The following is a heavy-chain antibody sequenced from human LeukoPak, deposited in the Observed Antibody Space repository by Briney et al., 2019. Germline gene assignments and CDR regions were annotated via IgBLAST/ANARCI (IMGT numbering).Heavy chain of an antibody. CDR2: IYSGGST. J-gene: IGHJ4*02. V-gene: IGHV3-53*01. D-gene: IGHD3-10*01. CDR1: GFTVSSNY. Sequence: ETGGSLRLSCGASGFTVSSNYMSWVRQAPGKGLEWVSVIYSGGSTYYADSVKGRFTIPRDNSKNTLYLQMNSLRAEDTAVYYCARLPGPRITMVREVLSYWGQGTLVTVSS. CDR3: ARLPGPRITMVREVLSY.